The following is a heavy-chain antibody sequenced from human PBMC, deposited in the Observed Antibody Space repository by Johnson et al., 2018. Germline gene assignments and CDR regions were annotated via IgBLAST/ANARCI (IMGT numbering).Heavy chain of an antibody. CDR2: IRYAGSNK. V-gene: IGHV3-33*08. CDR3: ARDRYGSDGVNWFDP. CDR1: RFRFSRYG. Sequence: QVQLVQSGGGVVQPGRSLRLSCAASRFRFSRYGMPWVRQAPGKGLEWVAVIRYAGSNKSYADPVKGRFTISRDNSKNPTSLQRNSPRDEDPAVYYCARDRYGSDGVNWFDPWGQGTLVTVSS. J-gene: IGHJ5*02. D-gene: IGHD3-10*01.